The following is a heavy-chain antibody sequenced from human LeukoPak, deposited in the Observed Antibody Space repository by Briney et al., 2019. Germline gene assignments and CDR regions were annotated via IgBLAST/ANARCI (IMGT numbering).Heavy chain of an antibody. CDR3: ARGLPRITFGGVIAHDY. V-gene: IGHV3-20*01. CDR2: INWNGGST. Sequence: GGSLRLSCSASGFTLDDYGMSWVRQAPGKGLEWVSGINWNGGSTGYADSVKGRFTICRDNAKNSLYLQVNSLRAEDTALYHCARGLPRITFGGVIAHDYWGQGTLVTVSS. CDR1: GFTLDDYG. J-gene: IGHJ4*02. D-gene: IGHD3-16*02.